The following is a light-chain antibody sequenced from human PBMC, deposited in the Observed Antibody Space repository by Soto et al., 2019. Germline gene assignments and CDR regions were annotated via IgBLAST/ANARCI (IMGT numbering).Light chain of an antibody. V-gene: IGKV3-20*01. CDR1: QSVSSSY. Sequence: EIVLTQSPGTLSLSPGERATLSCRASQSVSSSYLAWYRQKPGQAPRLLIYGASSRATGIPDRFSGSGSGTDFTLTISRLEPEDFAVYYCQQYGSSPRTFGQETKV. CDR2: GAS. J-gene: IGKJ1*01. CDR3: QQYGSSPRT.